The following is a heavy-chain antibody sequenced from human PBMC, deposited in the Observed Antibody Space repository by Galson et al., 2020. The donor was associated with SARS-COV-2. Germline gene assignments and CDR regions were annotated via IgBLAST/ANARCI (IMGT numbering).Heavy chain of an antibody. CDR1: GFSFSTYA. CDR3: VKEGRTGWYYFDY. CDR2: ISPNAGTT. D-gene: IGHD6-19*01. V-gene: IGHV3-64D*08. J-gene: IGHJ4*02. Sequence: GGSLRLSCSASGFSFSTYAMHWVRQAPGKGLEYVSGISPNAGTTHYADSLKGRFIISRDNSKNILYLQMSDLRPEATAVYFCVKEGRTGWYYFDYWGQGSRVTVSS.